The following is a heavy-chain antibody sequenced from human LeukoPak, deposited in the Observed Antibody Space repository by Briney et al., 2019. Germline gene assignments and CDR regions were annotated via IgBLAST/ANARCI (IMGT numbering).Heavy chain of an antibody. D-gene: IGHD2-2*02. CDR3: ARAGRGYCSSTSCHKVYYYYMDV. CDR1: GYTFTSYG. V-gene: IGHV1-18*01. CDR2: ISAYNGNT. J-gene: IGHJ6*03. Sequence: ASVKVSCKASGYTFTSYGISWVRQAPGQGLEWMRWISAYNGNTNYAQKLQGRVTMTTDTSTSTAYMELRSLRSDDTAVYYCARAGRGYCSSTSCHKVYYYYMDVWGKGTTVTVSS.